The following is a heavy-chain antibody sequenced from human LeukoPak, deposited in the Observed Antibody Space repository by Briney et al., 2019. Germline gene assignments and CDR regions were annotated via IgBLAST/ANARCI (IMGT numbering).Heavy chain of an antibody. J-gene: IGHJ6*02. CDR3: ARVGGSNYYYYGMDV. Sequence: SQTLSLTCAVSGGSISSGGYSWSWIRQPPGKGLEWIGYIYHSGSTYYNPSLKSRVTISVDTSKNQFSLKLSSVNAADTAVYYCARVGGSNYYYYGMDVWGQGTTVTVSS. V-gene: IGHV4-30-2*01. CDR1: GGSISSGGYS. CDR2: IYHSGST. D-gene: IGHD3-10*01.